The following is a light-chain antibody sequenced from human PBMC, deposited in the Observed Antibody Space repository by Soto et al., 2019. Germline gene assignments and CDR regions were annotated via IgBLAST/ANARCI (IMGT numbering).Light chain of an antibody. CDR3: SSYAGSNNLV. CDR2: EVS. CDR1: SSDVGGYDH. Sequence: QSALTQPASVSGSPGQSITISCTGTSSDVGGYDHVFWYQQHPGKVPKLMIYEVSKRPSGVPDRFSGSKSGNTASLTVSGLQAEDEADYYCSSYAGSNNLVFGTGTKVTVL. J-gene: IGLJ1*01. V-gene: IGLV2-8*01.